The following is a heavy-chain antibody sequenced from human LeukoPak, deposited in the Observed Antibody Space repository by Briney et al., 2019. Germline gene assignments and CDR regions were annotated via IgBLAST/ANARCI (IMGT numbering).Heavy chain of an antibody. D-gene: IGHD5-18*01. CDR3: ARERGSYGYYYYGMDV. CDR1: GGTFSSYA. J-gene: IGHJ6*04. Sequence: SVKVSCKASGGTFSSYAISWVRQAPGQGLEWMGGIIPIFGTANYAQKFQGRVTITADESTSTAYMELSSLRSEDTALYYCARERGSYGYYYYGMDVWGKGTTVTVSS. CDR2: IIPIFGTA. V-gene: IGHV1-69*01.